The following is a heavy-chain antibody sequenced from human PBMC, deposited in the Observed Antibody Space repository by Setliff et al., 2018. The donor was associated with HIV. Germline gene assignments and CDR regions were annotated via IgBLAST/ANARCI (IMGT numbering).Heavy chain of an antibody. J-gene: IGHJ4*02. V-gene: IGHV4-34*01. CDR2: INHSGST. D-gene: IGHD6-19*01. CDR1: GGSFSAYY. Sequence: SETLSLTCAVSGGSFSAYYWSWIRQPPGEGLEWIGEINHSGSTNYNPSLKSRVTISIDTSRKQFSLRLNSVTAADTAIYYCAREERGWSNRGAYDYWGQGALVTVSS. CDR3: AREERGWSNRGAYDY.